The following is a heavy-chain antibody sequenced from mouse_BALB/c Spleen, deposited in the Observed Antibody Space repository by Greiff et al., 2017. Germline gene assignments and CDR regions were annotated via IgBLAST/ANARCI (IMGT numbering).Heavy chain of an antibody. V-gene: IGHV5-9*03. Sequence: EVQGVESGGGLVKPGGSLKLSCAASGFTFSSYTMSWVRQTPEKRLEWVATISSGGGNTYYPDSVKGRFTISRDNAKNNLYLQMSSLRSEDTALYYCARYIGGVGYFDYWGQGTTLTVSS. J-gene: IGHJ2*01. D-gene: IGHD2-14*01. CDR3: ARYIGGVGYFDY. CDR1: GFTFSSYT. CDR2: ISSGGGNT.